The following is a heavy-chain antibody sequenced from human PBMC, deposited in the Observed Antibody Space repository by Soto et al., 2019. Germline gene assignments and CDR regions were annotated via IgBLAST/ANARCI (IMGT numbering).Heavy chain of an antibody. J-gene: IGHJ2*01. CDR2: IHYSGTT. CDR3: AALTATCWNFRI. V-gene: IGHV4-31*03. D-gene: IGHD1-7*01. CDR1: GDSITAGGHY. Sequence: NPSETLSLTCTASGDSITAGGHYWAWIRQHPEKGLEWLGYIHYSGTTDYNPSLKSRLTVSVDTSKNLFSLSLSSVTAADTAIYYCAALTATCWNFRIWGRGTLVTVSS.